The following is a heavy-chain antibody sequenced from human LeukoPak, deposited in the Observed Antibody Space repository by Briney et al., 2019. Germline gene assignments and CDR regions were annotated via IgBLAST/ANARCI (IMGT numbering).Heavy chain of an antibody. CDR1: GGSISSGGYY. D-gene: IGHD1-26*01. V-gene: IGHV4-30-2*01. CDR2: IYHSGST. J-gene: IGHJ4*02. Sequence: SETLSLTCTVSGGSISSGGYYWSWIRQPPGKGLEWIGYIYHSGSTYYNPSLKSRVTISVDRSKNQFSLKLSSVTAADTAVYYCASSSSGSAPGKALRRFDYWGQGTLVTVSS. CDR3: ASSSSGSAPGKALRRFDY.